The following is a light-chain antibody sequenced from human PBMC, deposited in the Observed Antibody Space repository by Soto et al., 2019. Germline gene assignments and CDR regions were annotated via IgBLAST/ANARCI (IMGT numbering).Light chain of an antibody. Sequence: DIQMTQSPSSLSASVGDRVTITCRASQGISNYLAWYQQKPGEVPKLLIYAASTLQPGVPSRFSGSGSGTDFTLTISSLQPEDVATYYCQKYNSAPWTFGQGSKVEIK. J-gene: IGKJ1*01. V-gene: IGKV1-27*01. CDR2: AAS. CDR3: QKYNSAPWT. CDR1: QGISNY.